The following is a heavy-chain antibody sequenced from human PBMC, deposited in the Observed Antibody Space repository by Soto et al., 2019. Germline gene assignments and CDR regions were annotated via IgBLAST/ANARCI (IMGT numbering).Heavy chain of an antibody. V-gene: IGHV4-30-2*01. CDR2: IYHSGST. CDR1: GGSISSGGYS. Sequence: QLQLQESGSGLVKPSQTLSLTCAVSGGSISSGGYSWSWIRQPPGKGLEWIGYIYHSGSTYYNPSLKSRVTISVDRSKNQFSLKLSSVTAADTAVYYCARAVGYCTNGVCYTYLDYWGQGTLVTVSS. D-gene: IGHD2-8*01. CDR3: ARAVGYCTNGVCYTYLDY. J-gene: IGHJ4*02.